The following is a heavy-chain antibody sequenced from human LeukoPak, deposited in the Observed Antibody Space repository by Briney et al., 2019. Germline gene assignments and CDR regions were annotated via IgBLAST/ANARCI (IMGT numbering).Heavy chain of an antibody. CDR3: AKIVGSSSWFLGGGYFDY. J-gene: IGHJ4*02. D-gene: IGHD6-13*01. CDR2: ISGSGGST. CDR1: GFTFSSYA. V-gene: IGHV3-23*01. Sequence: GGSLRLSCAASGFTFSSYAMSWVRQAPGKGLEWVSAISGSGGSTYYADSVKGRFTISRDNSKNTLYLQMNSLRAEDTAVYYCAKIVGSSSWFLGGGYFDYWGQGTLVTVSS.